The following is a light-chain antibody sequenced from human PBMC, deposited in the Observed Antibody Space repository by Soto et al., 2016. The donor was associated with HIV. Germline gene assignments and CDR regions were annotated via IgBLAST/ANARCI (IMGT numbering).Light chain of an antibody. J-gene: IGLJ2*01. Sequence: SYELTQPPSVSVSPGQTARITCSGDALPKQYAYWYQQKPGQAPVLVIYKDSERPSGIPERFFGSSSGTTVTLTISGVQAEDEADYYCQSVDSSGTYRVFGGGTKLTVL. V-gene: IGLV3-25*03. CDR1: ALPKQY. CDR2: KDS. CDR3: QSVDSSGTYRV.